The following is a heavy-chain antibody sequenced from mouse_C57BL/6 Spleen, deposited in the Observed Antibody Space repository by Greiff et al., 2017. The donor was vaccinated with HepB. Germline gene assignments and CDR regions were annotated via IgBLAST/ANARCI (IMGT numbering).Heavy chain of an antibody. V-gene: IGHV1-42*01. D-gene: IGHD1-1*01. CDR2: INPSTGGT. CDR1: GYSFTGYY. J-gene: IGHJ4*01. CDR3: AVYQVYAMDY. Sequence: VQLKESGPELVKPGASVKISCKASGYSFTGYYMNWVKQSPEKSLEWIGEINPSTGGTTYNQKFKAKATLTVDKSSSTAYMQLKSLTSEDSAVYYCAVYQVYAMDYWGQGTSVTVSS.